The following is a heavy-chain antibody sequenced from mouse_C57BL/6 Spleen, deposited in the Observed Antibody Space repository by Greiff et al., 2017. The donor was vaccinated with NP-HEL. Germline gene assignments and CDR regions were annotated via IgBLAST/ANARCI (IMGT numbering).Heavy chain of an antibody. CDR1: GFTFTDYY. J-gene: IGHJ2*01. Sequence: EVQLVESGGGLVQPGGSLSLSCAASGFTFTDYYMSWVRQPPGKALEWLGFIRNKANGYTTEYSASVKGRFTISRDNSQSILYLQMNALRAEDSATYYCARYMGGRGYFDYWGQGTTLTVSS. CDR2: IRNKANGYTT. CDR3: ARYMGGRGYFDY. V-gene: IGHV7-3*01. D-gene: IGHD3-3*01.